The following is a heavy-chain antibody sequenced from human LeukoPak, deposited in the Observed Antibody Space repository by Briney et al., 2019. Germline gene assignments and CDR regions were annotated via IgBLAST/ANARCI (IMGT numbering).Heavy chain of an antibody. Sequence: SETLSLTCTVSGGSISSYYWSWIRQPPGKGLEWFGYIYYSGSTKYNPSLKSRVTISVDTSKNQFSLELSSVTAADTAVYYCARVVDHGYSDYWGLGTLVTVSS. CDR1: GGSISSYY. CDR2: IYYSGST. V-gene: IGHV4-59*01. J-gene: IGHJ4*02. CDR3: ARVVDHGYSDY. D-gene: IGHD5-24*01.